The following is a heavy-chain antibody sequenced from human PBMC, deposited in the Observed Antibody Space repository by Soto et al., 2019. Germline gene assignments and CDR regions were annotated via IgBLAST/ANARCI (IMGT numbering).Heavy chain of an antibody. J-gene: IGHJ6*03. CDR3: ARVDFDVDYYGSGMSRGLYMDV. V-gene: IGHV3-48*01. CDR1: GFTFSSYS. D-gene: IGHD3-10*01. CDR2: ISSSSSTI. Sequence: GGSLRLSCAASGFTFSSYSMNWVRQAPGKGLEWVSYISSSSSTIYYADSVKGRFTISRDNAKNSLYLQMNSLRAEDTAVYYCARVDFDVDYYGSGMSRGLYMDVWGKGTTVTVSS.